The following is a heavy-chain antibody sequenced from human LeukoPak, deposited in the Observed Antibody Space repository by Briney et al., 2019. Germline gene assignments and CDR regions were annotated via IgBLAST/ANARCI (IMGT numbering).Heavy chain of an antibody. CDR3: VRGNTGYGNFDQ. D-gene: IGHD5-12*01. Sequence: GGSLRLSCVTSGFTFSSYWMHWVRQGPGKGLVWVSRVYRDAPNYADSVKGRFTISRDNAQNTLYLQMNSLRAEETAVYYCVRGNTGYGNFDQWGQGTLVTVSS. CDR1: GFTFSSYW. J-gene: IGHJ4*02. V-gene: IGHV3-74*01. CDR2: VYRDAP.